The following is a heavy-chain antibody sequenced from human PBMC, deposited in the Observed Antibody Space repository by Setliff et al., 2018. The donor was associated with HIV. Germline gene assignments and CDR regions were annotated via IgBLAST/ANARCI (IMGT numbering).Heavy chain of an antibody. V-gene: IGHV1-69*05. CDR2: IIPISGTA. Sequence: SVKVSCKASGGTFSNYGMSWVRQAPGQGLEWMGGIIPISGTANYAQKFQGRVTITTDESTSTAYMELSGLRSEDTAVYYCETADQKWHHYWGQGTLVTVSS. J-gene: IGHJ4*02. D-gene: IGHD5-12*01. CDR1: GGTFSNYG. CDR3: ETADQKWHHY.